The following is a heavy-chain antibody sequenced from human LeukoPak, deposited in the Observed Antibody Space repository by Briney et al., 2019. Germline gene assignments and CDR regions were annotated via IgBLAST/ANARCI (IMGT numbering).Heavy chain of an antibody. CDR2: IYYSGSI. J-gene: IGHJ4*02. V-gene: IGHV4-59*08. CDR1: GGSISSYY. D-gene: IGHD1-26*01. CDR3: ARYSGSYSGFDY. Sequence: SETLSLTCTVSGGSISSYYWSWIRQPPGKGLEWIGYIYYSGSINYNPSLKSRVTISVDTSKNQFSLKLRSVTAADTAVYYCARYSGSYSGFDYWGQGTQVTVSS.